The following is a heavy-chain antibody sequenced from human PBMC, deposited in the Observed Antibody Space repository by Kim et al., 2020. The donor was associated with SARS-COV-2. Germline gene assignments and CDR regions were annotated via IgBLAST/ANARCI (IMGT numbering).Heavy chain of an antibody. CDR2: ISGGVGST. Sequence: GGSLRLSCAASGFTFSSYALSWVRQAPGKGLEWVSAISGGVGSTYYADSVKGRFTISRDNSKNTLYLQMNSLRAEDTAVYYCAKHVGYGSAFPLDYWGQGTLVTVSS. CDR3: AKHVGYGSAFPLDY. D-gene: IGHD5-18*01. J-gene: IGHJ4*02. CDR1: GFTFSSYA. V-gene: IGHV3-23*01.